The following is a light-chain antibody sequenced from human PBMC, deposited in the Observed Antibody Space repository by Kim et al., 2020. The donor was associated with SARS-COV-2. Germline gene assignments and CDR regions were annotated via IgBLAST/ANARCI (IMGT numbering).Light chain of an antibody. CDR2: KAS. J-gene: IGKJ4*01. Sequence: DIQMTQSPSTLSASVGTRVTITCRASQSISNNLAWYQQKPGKAPKVLIYKASSLESGVPSRFSGSGSGTEFTLTISSLQPDDFATYYCQHYNGYPLTFGGGTRVEIK. CDR1: QSISNN. CDR3: QHYNGYPLT. V-gene: IGKV1-5*03.